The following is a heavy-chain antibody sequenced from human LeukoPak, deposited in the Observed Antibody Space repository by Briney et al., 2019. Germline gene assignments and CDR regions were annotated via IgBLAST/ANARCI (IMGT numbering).Heavy chain of an antibody. V-gene: IGHV3-7*01. CDR3: ARDLQDGVPTGY. CDR2: IKQDGSEK. J-gene: IGHJ4*02. CDR1: GFTFSIFW. Sequence: GGSLRLSCAASGFTFSIFWMTWVRQAPGKGLEWVANIKQDGSEKYYVDSVKGRFTISRDNAKNSLYLQMNSLRAEDTAVYYCARDLQDGVPTGYWGQGTLVIVS. D-gene: IGHD4-17*01.